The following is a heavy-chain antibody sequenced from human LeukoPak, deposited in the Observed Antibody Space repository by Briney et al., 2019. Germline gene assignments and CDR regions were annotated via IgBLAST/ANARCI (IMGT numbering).Heavy chain of an antibody. V-gene: IGHV1-24*01. D-gene: IGHD6-19*01. CDR2: FDPEDGET. CDR1: GYTLTELS. Sequence: ASVKVSCKVSGYTLTELSMHWVRQAPGKGLEWMGGFDPEDGETIYAQKFQGRVTMTEDTSTDTAYMELSSLRSEDTAVYYCATPPRGGWYSFWYSQHWGQGTLVTVSS. J-gene: IGHJ1*01. CDR3: ATPPRGGWYSFWYSQH.